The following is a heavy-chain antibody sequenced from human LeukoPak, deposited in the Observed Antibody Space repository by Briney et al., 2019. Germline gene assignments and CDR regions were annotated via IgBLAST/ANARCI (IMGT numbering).Heavy chain of an antibody. CDR2: IRYDGSNK. CDR1: GFTFSSYG. J-gene: IGHJ5*02. CDR3: AKGHYYGSGSYLSWYNWFDP. Sequence: GALRLSCAASGFTFSSYGMHWVRQAPGKGLEWVAFIRYDGSNKYYADSVKGRFTISRDNSKNTLYLQMNSLRAEDTAVYYCAKGHYYGSGSYLSWYNWFDPWGQGTLVTVSS. V-gene: IGHV3-30*02. D-gene: IGHD3-10*01.